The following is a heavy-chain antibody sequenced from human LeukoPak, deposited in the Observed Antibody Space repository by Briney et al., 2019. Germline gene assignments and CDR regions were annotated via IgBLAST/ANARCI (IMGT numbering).Heavy chain of an antibody. CDR2: IYSGGST. CDR3: TSNYYYYGMDV. Sequence: GGSLRLSCAASGFTVSSNYMSWVRQAPGKGLEWVSVIYSGGSTYFADSVKGRFTISRDNSKNTLYLQMNSLRAEDTAVYYCTSNYYYYGMDVWGQGATVTVSS. V-gene: IGHV3-53*01. J-gene: IGHJ6*02. CDR1: GFTVSSNY.